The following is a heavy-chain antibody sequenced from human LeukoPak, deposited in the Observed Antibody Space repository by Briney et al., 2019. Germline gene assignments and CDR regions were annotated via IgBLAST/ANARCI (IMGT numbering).Heavy chain of an antibody. CDR2: ITSSSSYV. Sequence: GGSLRLSCEASGFTFSNYNMNWVRQAPGQRLEWVSSITSSSSYVFYADSVKGRFTISRDNAKNSLYLQMNSLRAEDTAVYYCAELGITMIGGVWGKGTTVTISS. J-gene: IGHJ6*04. V-gene: IGHV3-21*01. D-gene: IGHD3-10*02. CDR1: GFTFSNYN. CDR3: AELGITMIGGV.